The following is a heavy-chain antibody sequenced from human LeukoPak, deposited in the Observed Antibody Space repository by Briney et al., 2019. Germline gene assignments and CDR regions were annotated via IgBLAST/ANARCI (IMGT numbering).Heavy chain of an antibody. J-gene: IGHJ6*03. CDR1: GGSISSYY. Sequence: SETLSLTCTVSGGSISSYYWSWIRRPPGKGLEWIGYIYYSGSTNYNPSLKSRVTISVDTSKNQFSLKLSSVTAADTAVYYCARAPELHLYYYYYMDVWGKGTTVTVSS. CDR2: IYYSGST. V-gene: IGHV4-59*01. CDR3: ARAPELHLYYYYYMDV. D-gene: IGHD1-7*01.